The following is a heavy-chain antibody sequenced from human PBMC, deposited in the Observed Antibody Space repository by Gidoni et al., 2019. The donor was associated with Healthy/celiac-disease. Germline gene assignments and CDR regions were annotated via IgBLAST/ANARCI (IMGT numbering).Heavy chain of an antibody. CDR2: IVTAGDT. Sequence: EVQLVESGGGLVQPGGSLGLSFASWGFTVSSYDMHWVRQATGKGLEWVSAIVTAGDTYYPGSGKGRFTISRENAKNSLYLQMNSLRAGDTAVYYCARARLRSGGSCYDYWGQGTLVTVSS. V-gene: IGHV3-13*04. J-gene: IGHJ4*02. CDR3: ARARLRSGGSCYDY. D-gene: IGHD2-15*01. CDR1: GFTVSSYD.